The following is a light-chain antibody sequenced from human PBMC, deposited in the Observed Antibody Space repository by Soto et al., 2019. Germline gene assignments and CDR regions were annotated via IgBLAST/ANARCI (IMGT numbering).Light chain of an antibody. V-gene: IGKV1D-12*01. Sequence: DIQMTQSPSSVSASVGDRVTITCRASQGISSWLVWYQQKPGKAPKLLIYAASSLQSGVPSRLSGSGSGTDFPLTFSSPEPEEFSTCCCQQANRFPPTFGQGTKREIK. CDR2: AAS. CDR3: QQANRFPPT. CDR1: QGISSW. J-gene: IGKJ2*01.